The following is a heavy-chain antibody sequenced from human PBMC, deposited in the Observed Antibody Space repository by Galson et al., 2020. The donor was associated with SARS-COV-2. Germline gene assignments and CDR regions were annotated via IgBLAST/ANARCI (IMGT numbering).Heavy chain of an antibody. J-gene: IGHJ6*02. V-gene: IGHV4-39*01. CDR2: IYYTGNT. CDR1: PGATNTTTCY. CDR3: ARHVLVRGRLGGMDV. Sequence: QPSATLSLTCSVSPGATNTTTCYSGWIRKPPGKGLEGNGSIYYTGNTYYNPSLRSRLTMSVDTSKNQFSLNLNSVTAADTAMYYCARHVLVRGRLGGMDVWGQGTTVTVSS. D-gene: IGHD2-8*02.